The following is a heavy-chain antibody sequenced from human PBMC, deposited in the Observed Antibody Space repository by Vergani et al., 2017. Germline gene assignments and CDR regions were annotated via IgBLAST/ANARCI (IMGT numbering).Heavy chain of an antibody. D-gene: IGHD2-15*01. CDR1: GFTFSSFG. Sequence: QVQLVESGGGVVQPGGSLRLSCAASGFTFSSFGMHWVRQAPGKGLECVAFIRYDGSNKYYADSVKGRFTISRDNSKNTLYLQMNSLRAEDTAVYYCAKDVLRVVVAAPSYGMDVWGQGTTVTVSS. J-gene: IGHJ6*02. V-gene: IGHV3-30*02. CDR3: AKDVLRVVVAAPSYGMDV. CDR2: IRYDGSNK.